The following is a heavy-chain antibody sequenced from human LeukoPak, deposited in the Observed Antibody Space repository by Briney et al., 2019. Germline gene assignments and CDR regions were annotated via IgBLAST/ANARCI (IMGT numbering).Heavy chain of an antibody. CDR2: IYYSGST. CDR3: ASNPPRVMATSDDYYYYYMDV. V-gene: IGHV4-59*01. D-gene: IGHD5-24*01. CDR1: GGSISSYY. J-gene: IGHJ6*03. Sequence: SETLSLTCTVSGGSISSYYWSWIRQPPGKGLEWIGYIYYSGSTNYNPSLKTRVTISVHTSKNQFSLKLSSVTAADTAVYYCASNPPRVMATSDDYYYYYMDVWGKGTTVTVSS.